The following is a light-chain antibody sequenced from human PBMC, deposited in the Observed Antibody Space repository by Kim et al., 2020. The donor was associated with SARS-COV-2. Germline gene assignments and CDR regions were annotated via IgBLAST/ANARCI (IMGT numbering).Light chain of an antibody. CDR2: WAS. CDR3: QQYYNIPFT. Sequence: ATINCQSCRSVLYSSKNKNYLAWDQQKPGQPPKLLIYWASTRESGVPDRFSGSWSGTDFTLTISSLQAEDVSVYYCQQYYNIPFTFGPGTKVDIK. V-gene: IGKV4-1*01. J-gene: IGKJ3*01. CDR1: RSVLYSSKNKNY.